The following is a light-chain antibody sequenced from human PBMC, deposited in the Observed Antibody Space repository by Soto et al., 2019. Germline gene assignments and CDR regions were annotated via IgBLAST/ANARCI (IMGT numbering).Light chain of an antibody. CDR2: DVS. V-gene: IGLV2-14*01. CDR1: SSDVGGYNY. CDR3: SSYTSSSTLG. Sequence: QSVLTQPASVSGSPGPSIPISCTGTSSDVGGYNYVSWYQQHPGKAPKLMIYDVSNRPSGVSNRFSGSKSGNTASLTISGLQAEDEADYYCSSYTSSSTLGFGTGTKVTVL. J-gene: IGLJ1*01.